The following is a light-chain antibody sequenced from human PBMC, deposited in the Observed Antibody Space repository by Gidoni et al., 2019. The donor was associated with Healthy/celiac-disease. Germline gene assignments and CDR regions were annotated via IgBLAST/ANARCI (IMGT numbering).Light chain of an antibody. CDR3: LQDYNYPWT. CDR2: AAS. Sequence: AIQMTQSPSSLSASVGDRVTITCRASQGIRNEIGWYQQKPGKAPKLLIYAASSLQSGVPSRFSGSGSGTDFTLTISSLQPEDFATYYCLQDYNYPWTFGQGTKVEIK. CDR1: QGIRNE. V-gene: IGKV1-6*01. J-gene: IGKJ1*01.